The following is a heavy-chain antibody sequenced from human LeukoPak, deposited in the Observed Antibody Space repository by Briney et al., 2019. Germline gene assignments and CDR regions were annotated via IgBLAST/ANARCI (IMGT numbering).Heavy chain of an antibody. V-gene: IGHV4-34*01. CDR2: INHSGST. Sequence: SETLSLTCAVYGRSFSGYYWSWIRQPPGKGLEWLGEINHSGSTNYNPSLKSRVTISVDTSKNQFSLKLSSVTAADTAVYYCREQLVNGVRGWYFDLWGRGTLVTVSS. D-gene: IGHD6-6*01. CDR1: GRSFSGYY. J-gene: IGHJ2*01. CDR3: REQLVNGVRGWYFDL.